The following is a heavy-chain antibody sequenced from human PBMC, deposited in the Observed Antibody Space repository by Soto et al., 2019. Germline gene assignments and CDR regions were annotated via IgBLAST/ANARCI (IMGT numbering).Heavy chain of an antibody. CDR3: ARDSGANLSSS. V-gene: IGHV1-69*01. D-gene: IGHD6-13*01. J-gene: IGHJ4*02. Sequence: QVQLVQSGAEVKKPGSSVKVSCKASGGTFSSYRINWVRQAPGQGLEWVGGIVPIYRTADYAQKFQGRVTITANESARTAYMELRSLKSQDTAVYYCARDSGANLSSSWGQGTLVTVSS. CDR1: GGTFSSYR. CDR2: IVPIYRTA.